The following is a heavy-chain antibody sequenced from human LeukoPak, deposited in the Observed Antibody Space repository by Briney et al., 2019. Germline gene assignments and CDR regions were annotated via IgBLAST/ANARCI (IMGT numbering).Heavy chain of an antibody. Sequence: SVKVSCKASGGTFSSYAISWVRQAPGQGLEWMGRIIPILGIANYAQKFQGRVTITADKSTSTAYMELSSLRSEDTAVYYCARTPSYYYDSSGYTEEYWGQGTLVTVSS. D-gene: IGHD3-22*01. CDR1: GGTFSSYA. CDR3: ARTPSYYYDSSGYTEEY. J-gene: IGHJ4*02. V-gene: IGHV1-69*04. CDR2: IIPILGIA.